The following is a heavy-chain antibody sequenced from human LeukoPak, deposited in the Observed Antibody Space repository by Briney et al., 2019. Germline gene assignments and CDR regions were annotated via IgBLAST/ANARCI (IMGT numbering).Heavy chain of an antibody. Sequence: PSETLSLTCAVYGGSFSGYYWSGIRQPPGKGREWIGEINHSGSTNYNPSLKSRVTISVDTSKNQFSLKLSSVTAADTAVYYCARERGSSGWYPPFDYWGQGTLVTVSS. V-gene: IGHV4-34*01. J-gene: IGHJ4*02. CDR2: INHSGST. CDR3: ARERGSSGWYPPFDY. CDR1: GGSFSGYY. D-gene: IGHD6-19*01.